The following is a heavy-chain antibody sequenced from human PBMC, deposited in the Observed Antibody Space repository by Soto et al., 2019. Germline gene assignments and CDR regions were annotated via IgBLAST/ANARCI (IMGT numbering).Heavy chain of an antibody. D-gene: IGHD6-19*01. Sequence: QVQLQQSGPGLVEPSGTLSLTCAVSGGSVNSPNWWNWVPQPPETGLEWIGEMHHSGSSNYNPSLNDRLTLSVDKSKNELSMNLNSVTAADTAIYYCGRANSSGSPIDSWGQGILVTVSS. CDR2: MHHSGSS. CDR1: GGSVNSPNW. J-gene: IGHJ4*02. V-gene: IGHV4-4*02. CDR3: GRANSSGSPIDS.